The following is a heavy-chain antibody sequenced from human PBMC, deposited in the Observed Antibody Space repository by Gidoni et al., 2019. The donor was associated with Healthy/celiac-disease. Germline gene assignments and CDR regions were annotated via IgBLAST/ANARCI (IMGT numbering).Heavy chain of an antibody. J-gene: IGHJ3*02. Sequence: EVQLFESGGSLVQPGGSLRLSCAASGFTFSSYAMSWVRNAPGKGLEWVSVISGSGGSTYYEDSVKGRFTISRDNSKNTMYLQMNSLRAEDTAVYYCEKRGMRGAFDIWGQGTMVTVSS. CDR3: EKRGMRGAFDI. CDR2: ISGSGGST. CDR1: GFTFSSYA. D-gene: IGHD3-16*01. V-gene: IGHV3-23*01.